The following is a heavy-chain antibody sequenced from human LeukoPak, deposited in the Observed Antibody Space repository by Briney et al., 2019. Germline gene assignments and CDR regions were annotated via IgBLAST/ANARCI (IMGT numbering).Heavy chain of an antibody. V-gene: IGHV3-53*01. CDR1: GFTVSSNY. CDR3: ARERYSSSWYGYFQH. J-gene: IGHJ1*01. CDR2: IYSGGST. Sequence: PGGSLRLSCAASGFTVSSNYMSWVRQAPGKGLEWVSVIYSGGSTYYADSVKGRFTISRDNSKNTLYLQMNSLRAEDAAVYYCARERYSSSWYGYFQHWGQGTLVTVSS. D-gene: IGHD6-13*01.